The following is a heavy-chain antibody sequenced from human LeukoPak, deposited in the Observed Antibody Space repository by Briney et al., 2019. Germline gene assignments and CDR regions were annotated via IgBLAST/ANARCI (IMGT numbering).Heavy chain of an antibody. CDR2: MYYSGST. Sequence: SETLSLTCTVSGGSIGSYYWSWIRQPPGKGLEWIGYMYYSGSTNYNPSLKSRVTISVDTSKNQFSLKLSSVTAADTAVYYCARQRSYSYYYYYYYMDVWGKGTTVTVSS. CDR3: ARQRSYSYYYYYYYMDV. J-gene: IGHJ6*03. V-gene: IGHV4-59*08. D-gene: IGHD1-26*01. CDR1: GGSIGSYY.